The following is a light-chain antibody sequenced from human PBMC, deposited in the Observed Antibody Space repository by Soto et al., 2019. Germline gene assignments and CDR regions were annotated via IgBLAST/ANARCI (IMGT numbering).Light chain of an antibody. CDR1: QHISSW. Sequence: DIQMTQSPSSVSASVGDRVTITCRASQHISSWLALYQHHPGKAPKLLIYAASSLQSGVPSRFSGSGSGTDFTLTISSLQPEDFATYYCQPANSLPLTFGGGTKVEIK. CDR3: QPANSLPLT. J-gene: IGKJ4*01. V-gene: IGKV1-12*01. CDR2: AAS.